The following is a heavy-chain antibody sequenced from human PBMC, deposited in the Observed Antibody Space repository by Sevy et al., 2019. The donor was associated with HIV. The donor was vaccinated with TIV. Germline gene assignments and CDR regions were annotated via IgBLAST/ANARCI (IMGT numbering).Heavy chain of an antibody. CDR1: GYSFSECA. D-gene: IGHD2-2*01. J-gene: IGHJ4*02. Sequence: ASVKVSCKASGYSFSECAITWVRQVPGQGLEWMGWINPYRGNTAHAQGLQGRFTMTTDTSTNTAYMELRSLRSDDTAVYYCARISLGYCSSSNCYGNLDYWGQGTLVTVSS. CDR2: INPYRGNT. V-gene: IGHV1-18*04. CDR3: ARISLGYCSSSNCYGNLDY.